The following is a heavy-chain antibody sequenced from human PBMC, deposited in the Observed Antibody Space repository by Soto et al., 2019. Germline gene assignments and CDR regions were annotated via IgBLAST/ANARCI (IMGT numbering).Heavy chain of an antibody. CDR3: SRGILV. CDR2: ISYGGST. CDR1: GGSISSGDYY. V-gene: IGHV4-30-4*01. J-gene: IGHJ4*02. D-gene: IGHD5-18*01. Sequence: SETLSLTCTVSGGSISSGDYYWSWIRQPPGKGLDWIGCISYGGSTSYNPSLKSRVTISVDTSKNQFSLKLTSVTAADTAVYYCSRGILVWGQGALVTVSS.